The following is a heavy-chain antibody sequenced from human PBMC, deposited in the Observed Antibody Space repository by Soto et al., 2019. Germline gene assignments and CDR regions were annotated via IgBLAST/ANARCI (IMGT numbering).Heavy chain of an antibody. V-gene: IGHV3-33*01. CDR3: TRDVRSWYFDS. Sequence: GGSLRLSCATSGFTFRNYGMHWVRQAPGKGLEWVAVIFYDGSKTYYTDSVKGRFTISRDNSKKTLFLQMNDLRAEDTAVYYCTRDVRSWYFDSWGQGTQVTVSS. D-gene: IGHD6-13*01. CDR1: GFTFRNYG. CDR2: IFYDGSKT. J-gene: IGHJ4*02.